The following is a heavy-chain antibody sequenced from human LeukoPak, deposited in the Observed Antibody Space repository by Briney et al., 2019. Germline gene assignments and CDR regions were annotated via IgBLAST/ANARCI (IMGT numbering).Heavy chain of an antibody. J-gene: IGHJ5*02. CDR3: ARHLSSASWTFDP. V-gene: IGHV4-39*01. CDR1: GASITSTSYY. Sequence: SETLSLTCTVSGASITSTSYYWGWIRQPPGKGLEWIGSIYYSGSTYYNPSLKSRVTISVDTSKNQFSLKLSSVTAADTAVYYCARHLSSASWTFDPWGQGTLVTVSS. D-gene: IGHD2-2*01. CDR2: IYYSGST.